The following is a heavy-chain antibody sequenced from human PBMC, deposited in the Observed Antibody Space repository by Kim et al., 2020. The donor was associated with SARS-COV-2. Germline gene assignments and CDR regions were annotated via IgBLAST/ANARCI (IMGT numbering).Heavy chain of an antibody. CDR3: ARDKEHSVAPTPDDY. D-gene: IGHD5-12*01. Sequence: GGSLRLSCAASGFTFSSYSMNWVRQAPGKGLEWVSSISSSSSYIYYADSVKGRFTISRDNAKNSLYLQMNSLRAEDTAVYYCARDKEHSVAPTPDDYWGQGTLVPVSS. V-gene: IGHV3-21*01. CDR1: GFTFSSYS. J-gene: IGHJ4*02. CDR2: ISSSSSYI.